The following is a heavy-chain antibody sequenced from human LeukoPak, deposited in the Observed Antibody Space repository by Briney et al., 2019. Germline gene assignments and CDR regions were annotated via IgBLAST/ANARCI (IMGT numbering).Heavy chain of an antibody. J-gene: IGHJ6*02. Sequence: SETLSPTCTVSGGSISSYYWSWIRQPPGKGLEWIGYIYYSGSTNYNPSLKSRVTISVDTSKNQFSLKLSSVTAADTAVYYCARGDYGDHNYYYYGMDVWGQGTTVTVSS. CDR2: IYYSGST. CDR1: GGSISSYY. D-gene: IGHD4-17*01. V-gene: IGHV4-59*01. CDR3: ARGDYGDHNYYYYGMDV.